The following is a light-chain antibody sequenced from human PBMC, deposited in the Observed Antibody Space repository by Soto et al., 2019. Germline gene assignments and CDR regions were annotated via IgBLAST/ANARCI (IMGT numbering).Light chain of an antibody. Sequence: DIQMTQSPSTLSASVGDRVTITCRASQSISSWLAWYQQKPGKAPKLLIYNASSLESGVPSRFSGSGSGTEFTLTISSLQPEDFATYYCLHHNTYPWTFGQGTKVDIK. CDR3: LHHNTYPWT. V-gene: IGKV1-5*01. J-gene: IGKJ1*01. CDR1: QSISSW. CDR2: NAS.